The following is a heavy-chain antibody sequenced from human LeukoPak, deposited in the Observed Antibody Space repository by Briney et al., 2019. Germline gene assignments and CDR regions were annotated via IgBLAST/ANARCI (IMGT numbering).Heavy chain of an antibody. CDR1: GYTLTSYG. CDR3: GRDRGYGDTRGAFDM. D-gene: IGHD4-17*01. CDR2: ISAYNGNT. Sequence: ASVKVSCNASGYTLTSYGISWVRHPPGPGLEWMGWISAYNGNTNYAQKLQGRVTMTTDTSTSTAYMELRSLRSDETAVYYCGRDRGYGDTRGAFDMWGRGTMVTVSS. J-gene: IGHJ3*02. V-gene: IGHV1-18*04.